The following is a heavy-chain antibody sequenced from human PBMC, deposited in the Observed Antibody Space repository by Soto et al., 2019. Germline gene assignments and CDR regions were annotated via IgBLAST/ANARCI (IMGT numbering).Heavy chain of an antibody. Sequence: EVQLVESGAGLVQPGGSLRLSCAASGFTFSSYSMNWVRQAPGKGLEWVSYISSSSSTIYYADSVKGRFTISRDNAKNSLYLQMNSLRAEDTAVYYCARIGRLRWGDYWGQGTLVTVSS. D-gene: IGHD4-17*01. CDR1: GFTFSSYS. J-gene: IGHJ4*02. CDR3: ARIGRLRWGDY. V-gene: IGHV3-48*01. CDR2: ISSSSSTI.